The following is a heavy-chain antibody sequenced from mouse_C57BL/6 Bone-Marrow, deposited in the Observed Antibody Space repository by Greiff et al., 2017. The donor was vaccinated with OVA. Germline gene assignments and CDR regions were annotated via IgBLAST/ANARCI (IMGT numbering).Heavy chain of an antibody. V-gene: IGHV1-36*01. Sequence: EVQLHQSGPVLVKPGPSVKISCKASGFTFTDYYMPWVKQSHGKSLEWIGLVYPYNGGTSYNQKFKGKATLPVDKSSSTADMELNSLTSEDSAVYYCARERLRRDWYFGVWGTGTTVTVSS. D-gene: IGHD2-2*01. CDR3: ARERLRRDWYFGV. CDR2: VYPYNGGT. J-gene: IGHJ1*03. CDR1: GFTFTDYY.